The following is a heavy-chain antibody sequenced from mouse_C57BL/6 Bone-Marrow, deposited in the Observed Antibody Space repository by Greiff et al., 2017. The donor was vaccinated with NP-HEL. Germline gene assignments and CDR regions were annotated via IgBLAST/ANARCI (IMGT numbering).Heavy chain of an antibody. CDR2: IDPENGDT. D-gene: IGHD1-1*01. J-gene: IGHJ4*01. CDR1: GFNIKDDY. CDR3: TTEGSIYAMDY. V-gene: IGHV14-4*01. Sequence: VHVKQSGAELVRPGASVKLSCTASGFNIKDDYMHWVKQRPEQGLEWIGWIDPENGDTEYASKFQGKATITADTSSNTAYLQLSSLTSEDTAVYYCTTEGSIYAMDYWGQGTSVTVSS.